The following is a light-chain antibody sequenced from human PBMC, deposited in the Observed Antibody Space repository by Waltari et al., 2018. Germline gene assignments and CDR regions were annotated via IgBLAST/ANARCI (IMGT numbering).Light chain of an antibody. CDR2: TTN. V-gene: IGLV1-44*01. CDR3: ATWDDSLNGPV. CDR1: RSNIGTNI. J-gene: IGLJ2*01. Sequence: QSVLTQPPPASGTPGQRVTISCSGNRSNIGTNIVTWYQQLPGTAPKLLISTTNPRPSGVPDRFSCSKSGTSASLAISGLQSEDEADYYCATWDDSLNGPVFGGGTKLTVL.